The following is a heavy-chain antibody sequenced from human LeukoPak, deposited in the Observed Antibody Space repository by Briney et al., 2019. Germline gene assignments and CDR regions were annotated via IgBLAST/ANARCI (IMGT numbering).Heavy chain of an antibody. CDR3: ARVRAGLSAGYYYYMDV. V-gene: IGHV3-48*01. CDR1: GFAFSTYS. J-gene: IGHJ6*03. CDR2: ITSTSSTI. D-gene: IGHD3-10*01. Sequence: GGSLRLSCAASGFAFSTYSMNWVRQAPGKGLEWVSYITSTSSTIHHADSVKGRFTISRDNVKNSLSLQMNSLRAEDTAVYYCARVRAGLSAGYYYYMDVWGKGTTVTVSS.